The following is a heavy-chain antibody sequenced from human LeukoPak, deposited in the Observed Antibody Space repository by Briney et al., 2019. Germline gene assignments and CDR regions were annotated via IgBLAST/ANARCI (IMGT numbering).Heavy chain of an antibody. D-gene: IGHD3-10*01. Sequence: PGGSLRLSCAASGFTFSSYAMHWVRQAPGKGLEWVAVISYDGSNKYYADSVKGQFTISRDNAKNSLYLQMNSLRAEDTAVYYCARDYGAFDIWGQGTMVTVSS. CDR3: ARDYGAFDI. CDR2: ISYDGSNK. J-gene: IGHJ3*02. CDR1: GFTFSSYA. V-gene: IGHV3-30-3*01.